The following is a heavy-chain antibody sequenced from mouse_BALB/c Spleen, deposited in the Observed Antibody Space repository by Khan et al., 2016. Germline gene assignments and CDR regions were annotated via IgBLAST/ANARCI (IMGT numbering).Heavy chain of an antibody. CDR1: GYSIPSDYA. Sequence: EVQLQESGPGLVKPSQSLSLTCTVTGYSIPSDYAWNWIRQFPGNKLEWMGYISYSGSTNYNPSLKSRISITRDTSKNQFFLQFNSVTTEDTATYYCARRYYRYDDALDYWGQGTSVTVSS. CDR3: ARRYYRYDDALDY. J-gene: IGHJ4*01. V-gene: IGHV3-2*02. CDR2: ISYSGST. D-gene: IGHD2-14*01.